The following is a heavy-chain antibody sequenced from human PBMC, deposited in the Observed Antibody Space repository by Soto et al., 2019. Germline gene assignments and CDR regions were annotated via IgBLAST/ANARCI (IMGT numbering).Heavy chain of an antibody. CDR1: GFTFSSYA. D-gene: IGHD3-10*01. J-gene: IGHJ6*01. CDR3: ARGLTYYSGSGRNYYYGMDV. CDR2: ISSDGSNK. Sequence: QVQLVESGGGVVRPGRSLRLSCAASGFTFSSYAMHWVRQAPGKGLEWVAVISSDGSNKYNADSVKGRFTISRDNSENTLFLQMSRLRAEDTAVYYCARGLTYYSGSGRNYYYGMDVW. V-gene: IGHV3-30-3*01.